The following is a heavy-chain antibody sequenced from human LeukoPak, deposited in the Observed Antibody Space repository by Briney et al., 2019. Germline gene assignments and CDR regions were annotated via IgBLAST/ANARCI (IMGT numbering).Heavy chain of an antibody. CDR3: AREGIAAAGTHNWFDP. CDR1: GGSISSGGYS. CDR2: IYHSGST. J-gene: IGHJ5*02. Sequence: SETLSLTCAVSGGSISSGGYSWSWTRQPPGKGLEWIGYIYHSGSTYYNPSLKSRVTISVDRSKNQFSLKLSSVTAADTAVYYCAREGIAAAGTHNWFDPWGQGTLVTVSS. D-gene: IGHD6-13*01. V-gene: IGHV4-30-2*01.